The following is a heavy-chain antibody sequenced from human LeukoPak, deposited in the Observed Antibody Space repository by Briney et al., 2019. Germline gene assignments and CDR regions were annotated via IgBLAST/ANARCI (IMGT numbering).Heavy chain of an antibody. CDR1: GGSISSYY. J-gene: IGHJ4*02. V-gene: IGHV4-59*08. D-gene: IGHD6-6*01. CDR2: IYYSGST. CDR3: ARGGIAARITDY. Sequence: PSETLSLTCTVSGGSISSYYWSWIRQPPGKGLEWIGYIYYSGSTNYNPSLKSRVTISVDTSKNQFSLKLSSVTAADTAVYYCARGGIAARITDYWGQGTLVTVSS.